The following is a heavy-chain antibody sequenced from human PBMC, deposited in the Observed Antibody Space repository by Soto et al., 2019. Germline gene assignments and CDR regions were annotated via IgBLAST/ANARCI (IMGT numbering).Heavy chain of an antibody. D-gene: IGHD2-2*01. CDR2: IIPIFGTA. J-gene: IGHJ6*02. Sequence: GASVKVSCKASGGTFSSYAISWVRQAPGQGLEWMGGIIPIFGTANYAQKFQGRVTITADESTSTAYMELSSLRSEDTAVYYCARGGDIVVVPAALGGYYYYYYGMDVWGQGTTVTVSS. CDR1: GGTFSSYA. CDR3: ARGGDIVVVPAALGGYYYYYYGMDV. V-gene: IGHV1-69*13.